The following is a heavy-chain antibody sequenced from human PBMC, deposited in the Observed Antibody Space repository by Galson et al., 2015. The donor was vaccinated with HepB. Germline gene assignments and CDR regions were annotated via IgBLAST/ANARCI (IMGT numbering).Heavy chain of an antibody. V-gene: IGHV4-59*01. CDR3: AREATYYDFWSGYNNYYYYYYMDV. Sequence: ETLSLTCTVSGGSISSYYWSWIRQPPGKGLEWIGYIYYSGSTNYNPSLKSRVTISVDTSKNQFSLKLSSVTAADTAVYYCAREATYYDFWSGYNNYYYYYYMDVWGKGTTVTVSS. J-gene: IGHJ6*03. CDR1: GGSISSYY. CDR2: IYYSGST. D-gene: IGHD3-3*01.